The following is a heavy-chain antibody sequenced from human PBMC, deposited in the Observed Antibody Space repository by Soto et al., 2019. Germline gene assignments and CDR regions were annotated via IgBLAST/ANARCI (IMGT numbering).Heavy chain of an antibody. CDR2: ISYDGSNK. V-gene: IGHV3-30*03. J-gene: IGHJ3*02. Sequence: PGGSLRLSCAASGFTFSSYGMHWVRQAPGKGLEWVAVISYDGSNKYYADSVKGRFTISRDNSKNTLYLQMNSLRAEDTAVYYCAIVLVPAPRDAFDIWGQGTMVTVSS. CDR1: GFTFSSYG. CDR3: AIVLVPAPRDAFDI. D-gene: IGHD2-2*01.